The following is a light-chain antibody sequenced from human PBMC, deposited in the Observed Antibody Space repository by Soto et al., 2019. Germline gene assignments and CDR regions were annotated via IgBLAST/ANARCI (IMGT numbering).Light chain of an antibody. CDR1: QSISTY. Sequence: DIQMTQSPSTLSASVVDRVTITCRASQSISTYLNWYQQKLGKAPTLLIYAASSLQSGVPSRFRGGGSGTDFTLTITNLQPEDFATYFCQQCYGSPRTFGQGTKVEI. J-gene: IGKJ1*01. CDR3: QQCYGSPRT. CDR2: AAS. V-gene: IGKV1-39*01.